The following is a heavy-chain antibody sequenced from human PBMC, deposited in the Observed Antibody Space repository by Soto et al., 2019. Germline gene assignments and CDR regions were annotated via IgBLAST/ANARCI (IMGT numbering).Heavy chain of an antibody. Sequence: PGGSLRLSCAASGFTFSGSAMHWVRQASGKGLEWVGRIRSKANSYATAYAASVKGRFTISRDDSKNTAYLQMNSLKTEDTAVYYCTRQTSTDHFDYWGQGNLVTVSS. V-gene: IGHV3-73*01. D-gene: IGHD1-1*01. CDR2: IRSKANSYAT. J-gene: IGHJ4*02. CDR3: TRQTSTDHFDY. CDR1: GFTFSGSA.